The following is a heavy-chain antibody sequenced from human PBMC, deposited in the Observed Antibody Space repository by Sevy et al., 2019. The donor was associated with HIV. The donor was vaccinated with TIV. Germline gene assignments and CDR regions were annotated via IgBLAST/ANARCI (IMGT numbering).Heavy chain of an antibody. D-gene: IGHD3-3*01. CDR2: IKQDGSEK. V-gene: IGHV3-7*01. J-gene: IGHJ6*02. CDR1: GFTFSSYW. CDR3: ARVGNDFWSGYYSWDYYYGMDV. Sequence: GGSLRLSCAASGFTFSSYWMSWVRQAPGKGLEWVANIKQDGSEKYYVDSVKGRFTISRDNAKKSLYLQMNSLRAEDTAVYYCARVGNDFWSGYYSWDYYYGMDVWGQGTTVTVSS.